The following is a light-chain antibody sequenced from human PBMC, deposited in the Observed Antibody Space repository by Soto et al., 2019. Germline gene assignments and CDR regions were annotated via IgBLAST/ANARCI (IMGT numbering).Light chain of an antibody. CDR3: QQYNSYWT. Sequence: DIKMTQSLSTMAASMGDRVTMICRASQSISRWLAWYQQKPGKAPKLLIYKASTLESGVPSRFSGSGSGTEFTLTISGLQPDDFATYYCQQYNSYWTFGQGSNADI. CDR1: QSISRW. V-gene: IGKV1-5*03. CDR2: KAS. J-gene: IGKJ1*01.